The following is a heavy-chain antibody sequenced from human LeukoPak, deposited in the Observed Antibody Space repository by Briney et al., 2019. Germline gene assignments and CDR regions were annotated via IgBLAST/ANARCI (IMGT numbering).Heavy chain of an antibody. CDR2: ISDSGGSA. D-gene: IGHD7-27*01. CDR3: TTSFIPGVDY. J-gene: IGHJ4*02. V-gene: IGHV3-23*01. Sequence: PGGSLRLSCAASGFTFNTYAMSWVRQAPGKGLEWVSAISDSGGSAYYADSVKGRFTISRDNSKNTLYLQMNSLKTEDTAVYYCTTSFIPGVDYWGQGTLVTVSS. CDR1: GFTFNTYA.